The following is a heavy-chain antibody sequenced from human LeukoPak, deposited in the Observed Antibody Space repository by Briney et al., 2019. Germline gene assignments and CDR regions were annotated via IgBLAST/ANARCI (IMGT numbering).Heavy chain of an antibody. CDR2: INPDSGVT. Sequence: GASVKVSCKASGYTFTDYYIHWVRQAPGQGLEWMGWINPDSGVTNYVQDFQGRVTMTRDKSTGIAHMELSRPTSDDTAVYYCARQYCSSSNCYESDNWFDPWGQGTLVTVSS. V-gene: IGHV1-2*02. D-gene: IGHD2-2*01. J-gene: IGHJ5*02. CDR3: ARQYCSSSNCYESDNWFDP. CDR1: GYTFTDYY.